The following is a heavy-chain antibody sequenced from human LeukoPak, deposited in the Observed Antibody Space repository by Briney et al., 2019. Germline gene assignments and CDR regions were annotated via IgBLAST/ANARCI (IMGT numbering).Heavy chain of an antibody. CDR2: IYHSGST. CDR3: ARALTVTRDY. Sequence: PAETLSLTCTVSGYSISSGYYWGWIRQPPGKGLEWIGSIYHSGSTYYNPSLKSRVTISVDTSNNHFSLKLSSVTAADTTVYHCARALTVTRDYWGQGTLVTVSS. J-gene: IGHJ4*02. CDR1: GYSISSGYY. V-gene: IGHV4-38-2*02. D-gene: IGHD4-17*01.